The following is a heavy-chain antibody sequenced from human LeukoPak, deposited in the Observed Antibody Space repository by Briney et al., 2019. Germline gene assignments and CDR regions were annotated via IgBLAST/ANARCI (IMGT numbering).Heavy chain of an antibody. J-gene: IGHJ4*02. Sequence: SETLSLTCTVSGGSISSSSYYWGWIRQPPGKGLEWIGSIYYSGSTYYNPSLKSRVTISVDTSKNQFSLKLSSVTAADTAVYYCASSPGDYWGQGTLVTVSS. CDR3: ASSPGDY. V-gene: IGHV4-39*07. CDR1: GGSISSSSYY. CDR2: IYYSGST.